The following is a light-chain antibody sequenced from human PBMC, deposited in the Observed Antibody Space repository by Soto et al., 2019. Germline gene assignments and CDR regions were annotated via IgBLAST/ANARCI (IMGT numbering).Light chain of an antibody. CDR1: QSVSSN. Sequence: EIVMTQSPATLSVSPGERATLSCRASQSVSSNLAWYQQKPGPAPRLLIYGASTRATGIPARFSGSRSGTEFTLTISSLQSEDFAVYYCQQYNNWPPWTFGQGTNLEIK. V-gene: IGKV3-15*01. CDR2: GAS. J-gene: IGKJ2*02. CDR3: QQYNNWPPWT.